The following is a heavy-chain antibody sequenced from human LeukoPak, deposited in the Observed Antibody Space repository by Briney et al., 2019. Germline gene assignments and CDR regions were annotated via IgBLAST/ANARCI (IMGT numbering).Heavy chain of an antibody. Sequence: SETLSPTCTVPGGSITSYCWSWFGQPPGKGLGWIGYIYYRGSTNYNPSLKSRVTISVDTSKNQFSLKLNFVTAADTAVYYCARDRYCSGRSCYGPPDYWGQGALVIVS. D-gene: IGHD2-15*01. V-gene: IGHV4-59*12. J-gene: IGHJ4*02. CDR1: GGSITSYC. CDR2: IYYRGST. CDR3: ARDRYCSGRSCYGPPDY.